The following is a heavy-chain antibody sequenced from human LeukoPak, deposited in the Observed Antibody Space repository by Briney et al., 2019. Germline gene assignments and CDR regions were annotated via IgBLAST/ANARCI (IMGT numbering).Heavy chain of an antibody. V-gene: IGHV1-2*02. CDR1: GYSFTDKY. CDR2: INPNSGGT. CDR3: ARDLYGGTSATFDY. D-gene: IGHD4-23*01. J-gene: IGHJ4*02. Sequence: ASVKVSCKASGYSFTDKYLHWVRQAPGQGLEWMGWINPNSGGTYYAQKFQGRVTMTSDTSISSAYMELSRLRSDDRAVYYCARDLYGGTSATFDYWGQGTLVTVSS.